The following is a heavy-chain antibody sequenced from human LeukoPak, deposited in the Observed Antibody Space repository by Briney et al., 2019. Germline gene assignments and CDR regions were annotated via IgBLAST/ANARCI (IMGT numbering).Heavy chain of an antibody. V-gene: IGHV3-23*01. CDR3: ARDDYDFWSGYQYYFDY. CDR2: ISGSGGST. Sequence: GGSLRLSCAASGFTFSTYGMTWVRQAPGKGLEWVSAISGSGGSTYYADSVKGRFTISRDNAKNSLYLQMNSLRAEDTAVYYCARDDYDFWSGYQYYFDYWGQGTLVTVSS. J-gene: IGHJ4*02. CDR1: GFTFSTYG. D-gene: IGHD3-3*01.